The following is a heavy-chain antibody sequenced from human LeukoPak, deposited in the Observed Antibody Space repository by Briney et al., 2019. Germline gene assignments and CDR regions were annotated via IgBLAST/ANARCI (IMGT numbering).Heavy chain of an antibody. Sequence: PGGALRLSCAAPGFTFSSYRMSWGRQAPGKGLEWVANIKQDGSEKYYVDTVKGRFTISRDNAKNSLYLQMNSLRAEDTAVYYCAREIVGADNWFDPWGQGTLVTVSS. J-gene: IGHJ5*02. D-gene: IGHD1-26*01. V-gene: IGHV3-7*01. CDR3: AREIVGADNWFDP. CDR2: IKQDGSEK. CDR1: GFTFSSYR.